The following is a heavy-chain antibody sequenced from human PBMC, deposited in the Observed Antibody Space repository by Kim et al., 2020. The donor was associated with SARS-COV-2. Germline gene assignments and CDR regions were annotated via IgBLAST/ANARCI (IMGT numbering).Heavy chain of an antibody. CDR3: ARVGGSPTIAAFDI. V-gene: IGHV3-33*01. CDR1: GFTFSSYG. Sequence: GGSLRLSCAASGFTFSSYGMHWVRQAPGKGPEWVAVIWYDGSNKYYADSVKGRFTISRDNSKNTLYLQMNSLRAEDTAVYYCARVGGSPTIAAFDIGGQGSKFTVSS. CDR2: IWYDGSNK. J-gene: IGHJ3*02. D-gene: IGHD3-16*01.